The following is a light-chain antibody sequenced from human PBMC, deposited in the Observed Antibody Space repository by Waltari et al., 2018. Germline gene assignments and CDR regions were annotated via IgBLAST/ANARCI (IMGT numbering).Light chain of an antibody. CDR2: GKN. Sequence: SSELTQDPAVSEALGQTVRITCQGDSLRSYYASCYQQKPGKAPVLVIYGKNNRPSGIPDRFSGSSSGNTASLTITGAQAEDEADYYCNSRDSSGNQVFGGGTKLTVL. J-gene: IGLJ2*01. CDR1: SLRSYY. CDR3: NSRDSSGNQV. V-gene: IGLV3-19*01.